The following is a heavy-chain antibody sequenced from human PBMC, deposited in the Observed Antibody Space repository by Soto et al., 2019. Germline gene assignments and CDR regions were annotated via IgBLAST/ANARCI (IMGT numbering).Heavy chain of an antibody. Sequence: PVKVSCKASGGTFRNHVFNWVRQVHGHGREWIGCIIPITTTPNYTQKIQGRVTNTADASTNTVYLEVSILRSQDTAVYYCARCLEFRDGNISLLDYWGPGSLVTVSS. V-gene: IGHV1-69*13. CDR3: ARCLEFRDGNISLLDY. D-gene: IGHD3-16*01. CDR2: IIPITTTP. J-gene: IGHJ4*02. CDR1: GGTFRNHV.